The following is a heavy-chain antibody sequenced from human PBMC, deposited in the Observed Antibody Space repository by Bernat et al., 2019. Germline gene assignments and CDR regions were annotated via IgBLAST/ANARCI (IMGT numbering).Heavy chain of an antibody. J-gene: IGHJ4*02. CDR2: IIPILGIA. D-gene: IGHD3-16*02. V-gene: IGHV1-69*04. CDR3: ASLRLGELSLETFDY. CDR1: GGTFSSYA. Sequence: QVQLVQSGAEVKKPGSSVKVSCKASGGTFSSYAISWVRQAPGQGLEWMGRIIPILGIANYAQKFQGRVTLPADKSTRTAYLVLSSLRSEDTAVYYCASLRLGELSLETFDYWGQGTLVTVSS.